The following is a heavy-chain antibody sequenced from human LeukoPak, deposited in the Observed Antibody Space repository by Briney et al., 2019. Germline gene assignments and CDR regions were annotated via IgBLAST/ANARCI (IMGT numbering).Heavy chain of an antibody. CDR3: AKDVGKWESLHFFDY. CDR1: GFTFSSYG. D-gene: IGHD1-26*01. V-gene: IGHV3-30*18. CDR2: ISYDGSNK. J-gene: IGHJ4*02. Sequence: GRSLRLSCAASGFTFSSYGMHWVRQAPGKGLEWVAVISYDGSNKYYADSVTGRFTISRDNSRNTLYLQMNSLRGDDTAVYYCAKDVGKWESLHFFDYWGQGTLVTVSS.